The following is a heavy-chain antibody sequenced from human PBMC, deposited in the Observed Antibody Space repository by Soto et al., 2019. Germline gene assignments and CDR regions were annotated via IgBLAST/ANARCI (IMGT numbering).Heavy chain of an antibody. D-gene: IGHD3-22*01. J-gene: IGHJ5*02. CDR2: IYYSGST. CDR1: VASISSGGYY. V-gene: IGHV4-31*01. Sequence: QVQLQESGPGLVKPSQTLSLTCTVSVASISSGGYYWSWIRQHPGEGLEWIGYIYYSGSTSYNPSHKSPVTLSVDTSKTQVSRKLSSVTDADTAVYYCARESKYDTSGYPPWFAPWGQGTLVTVSS. CDR3: ARESKYDTSGYPPWFAP.